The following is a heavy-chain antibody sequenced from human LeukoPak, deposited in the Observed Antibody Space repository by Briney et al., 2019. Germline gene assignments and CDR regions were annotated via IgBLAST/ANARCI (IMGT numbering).Heavy chain of an antibody. CDR2: ISSSGRTI. J-gene: IGHJ3*01. V-gene: IGHV3-48*03. CDR3: ARNTPEAAFDV. Sequence: GGSLRLSCAASGFSFSTYEMNWVRQAPGKGLEWVSYISSSGRTIYYADSVKGRFTISRDNAKNSLYLQINSLRAEDTAVYYCARNTPEAAFDVWGQGTMVTVSS. CDR1: GFSFSTYE.